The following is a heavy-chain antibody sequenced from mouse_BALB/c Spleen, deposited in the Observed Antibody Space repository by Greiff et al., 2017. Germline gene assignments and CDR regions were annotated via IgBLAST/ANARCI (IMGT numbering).Heavy chain of an antibody. CDR2: ISSGSSTI. V-gene: IGHV5-17*02. Sequence: EVQRVESGGGLVQPGGSRKLSCAASGFTFSSFGMHWVRQAPEKGLEWVAYISSGSSTIYYADTVKGRFTISRDNPKNTLFLQMTSLRSEDTAMYYCARRDYYGSSHYFDYWGQGTTLTVSS. J-gene: IGHJ2*01. D-gene: IGHD1-1*01. CDR1: GFTFSSFG. CDR3: ARRDYYGSSHYFDY.